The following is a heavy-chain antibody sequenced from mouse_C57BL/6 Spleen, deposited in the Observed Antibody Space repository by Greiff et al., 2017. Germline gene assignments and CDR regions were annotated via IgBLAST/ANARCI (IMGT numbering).Heavy chain of an antibody. J-gene: IGHJ3*01. CDR3: ARSLITTVGFAY. Sequence: QVQLQQPGAELVRPGSSVKLSCKASGYTFTSYWMHWVKQRPIQGLEWIGNIDPSDSETHYNQKFKDKATLTVDKSSSTAYMQLSSLTSEDSAVYYCARSLITTVGFAYWGQGTLVTVSA. CDR2: IDPSDSET. D-gene: IGHD1-1*01. CDR1: GYTFTSYW. V-gene: IGHV1-52*01.